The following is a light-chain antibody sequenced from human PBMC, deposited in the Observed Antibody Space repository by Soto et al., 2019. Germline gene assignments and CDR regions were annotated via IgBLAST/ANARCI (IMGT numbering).Light chain of an antibody. CDR2: DVS. Sequence: QSALTQPASVSGSPGQSITISCTGTTSDVGGYNSVSWYQQHPGKAPKLMIYDVSNRPSGVSNRFSGSKSGNTASLTISGLQTEDEAHYFCSSYTTSSSYGFGTGTKLTVL. CDR3: SSYTTSSSYG. J-gene: IGLJ1*01. V-gene: IGLV2-14*03. CDR1: TSDVGGYNS.